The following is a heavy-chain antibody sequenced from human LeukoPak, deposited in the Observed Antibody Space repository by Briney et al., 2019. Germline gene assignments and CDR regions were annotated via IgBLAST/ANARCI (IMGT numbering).Heavy chain of an antibody. D-gene: IGHD2-15*01. CDR1: GYTFTSYD. CDR2: KNPNSGNT. J-gene: IGHJ5*02. CDR3: ARASGYCSGGSCYDNWFDP. Sequence: GASVKVSCKASGYTFTSYDINWVRQATGQGLEWMGWKNPNSGNTGYAQKFQGRVTMTRNTSISTAYMELSSLRSEDTAVYYCARASGYCSGGSCYDNWFDPWGQGTLVTVSS. V-gene: IGHV1-8*01.